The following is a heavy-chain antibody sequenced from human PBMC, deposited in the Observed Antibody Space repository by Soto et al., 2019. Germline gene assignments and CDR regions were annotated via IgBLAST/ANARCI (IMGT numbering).Heavy chain of an antibody. CDR2: ISAYNGNT. V-gene: IGHV1-18*01. J-gene: IGHJ6*03. D-gene: IGHD4-17*01. CDR3: ATTVPDYGKGEYYYYYHYMDV. Sequence: QVQLVQSGAEVKKPGASVKVSCKASGYTFTSYGISWVRQAPGQGLEWMGWISAYNGNTNYAQKLQGRVTMTTDTSTSTAYMELRSQRSDDTAVYYCATTVPDYGKGEYYYYYHYMDVWGKGTTVTVSS. CDR1: GYTFTSYG.